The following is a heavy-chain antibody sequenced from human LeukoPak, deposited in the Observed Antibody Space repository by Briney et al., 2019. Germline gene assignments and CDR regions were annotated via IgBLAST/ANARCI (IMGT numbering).Heavy chain of an antibody. CDR3: AKREGIAARPAGLHY. Sequence: PGGSLRLSCAASGFTFSSYGMHWVRQAPGKGLEWVAVIWYDGSNKYYADSVKGRFTISRDNSKNTLYLQMNSLRAEDTAVYYCAKREGIAARPAGLHYWGQGTLVTVSS. D-gene: IGHD6-6*01. CDR1: GFTFSSYG. J-gene: IGHJ4*02. CDR2: IWYDGSNK. V-gene: IGHV3-33*06.